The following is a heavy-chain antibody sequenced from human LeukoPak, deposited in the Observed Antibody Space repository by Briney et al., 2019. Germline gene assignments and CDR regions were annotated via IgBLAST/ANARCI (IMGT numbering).Heavy chain of an antibody. CDR2: ISSSSSYI. CDR1: GFTFSSYS. D-gene: IGHD6-19*01. V-gene: IGHV3-21*01. J-gene: IGHJ5*02. CDR3: ARAAVTAANNWFDP. Sequence: GGSLRLSCAASGFTFSSYSMNWVRQAPGKGLEWASSISSSSSYIYYADSVKGRFTISRDNAKNSLYLQMNSLRAEDTAVYYCARAAVTAANNWFDPWGQGTLVTVSS.